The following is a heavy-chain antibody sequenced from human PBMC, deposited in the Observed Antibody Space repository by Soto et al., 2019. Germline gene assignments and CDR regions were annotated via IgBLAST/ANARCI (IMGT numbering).Heavy chain of an antibody. D-gene: IGHD2-15*01. J-gene: IGHJ6*02. CDR3: ARHGEGYCSGGSCLYYGMDV. Sequence: GESLKISCKGSGYSFTTHWIVWVRQMPEKGLEWVGIIYPGDSETRYSPSFQGQVSISADQSTSTAYLQWSSLKASDSAIYYCARHGEGYCSGGSCLYYGMDVWGQGTTVTV. CDR1: GYSFTTHW. CDR2: IYPGDSET. V-gene: IGHV5-51*01.